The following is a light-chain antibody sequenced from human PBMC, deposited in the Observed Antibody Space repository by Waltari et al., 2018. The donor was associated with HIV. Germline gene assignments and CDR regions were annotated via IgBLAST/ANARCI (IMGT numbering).Light chain of an antibody. CDR3: QQYGSGYT. CDR1: QGVNSNH. CDR2: GAA. Sequence: EIVLTQSPDPLSLSSGETAVLSCRASQGVNSNHLAWYQKRPDPAPRLLVYGAASRVPVIPYRFIGYGAGTDFTLTIGGVEAEDFAMYYCQQYGSGYTFGQGTRL. J-gene: IGKJ2*01. V-gene: IGKV3-20*01.